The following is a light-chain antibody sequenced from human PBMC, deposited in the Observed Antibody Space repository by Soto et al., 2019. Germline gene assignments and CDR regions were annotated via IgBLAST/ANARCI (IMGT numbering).Light chain of an antibody. J-gene: IGKJ4*01. CDR3: QQYGSSPLT. CDR2: DTS. Sequence: EIVLTQSPGTLSLSVGERVTLSCRASQSVSSYLAWYQQPPGQAPRLLIYDTSNRATGTPDRFSGSGSGTDFTLTISRLEPEDFTVYYCQQYGSSPLTFGGGTTVEIK. V-gene: IGKV3-20*01. CDR1: QSVSSY.